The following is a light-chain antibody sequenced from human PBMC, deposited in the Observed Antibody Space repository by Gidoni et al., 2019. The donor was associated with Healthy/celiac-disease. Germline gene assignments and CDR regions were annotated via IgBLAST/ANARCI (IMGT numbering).Light chain of an antibody. J-gene: IGKJ1*01. Sequence: EIVLTQSPGTLSVSPGERATLSCRASQSVSSSYLAWYHQKPGQAPRLLTFGASSRAIGIPDSFIGRVSGTDFTLNISRLEPEDFAVYYCQQYGSSPWTFXQXTKVEIK. CDR3: QQYGSSPWT. V-gene: IGKV3-20*01. CDR2: GAS. CDR1: QSVSSSY.